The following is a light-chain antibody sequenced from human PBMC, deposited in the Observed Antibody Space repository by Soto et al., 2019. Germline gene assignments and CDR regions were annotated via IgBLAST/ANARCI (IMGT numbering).Light chain of an antibody. V-gene: IGLV1-44*01. J-gene: IGLJ2*01. Sequence: QAVVTQPPSASGTPGQRVTISCSGTTSNIGRNAVNWYQQLQGTAPNLLIYNNNQRPSGVPDRFSGCKSGTSSSLAISGRQSEDEADYYCAAWDDRLNGVLFGGGTQLTVL. CDR3: AAWDDRLNGVL. CDR1: TSNIGRNA. CDR2: NNN.